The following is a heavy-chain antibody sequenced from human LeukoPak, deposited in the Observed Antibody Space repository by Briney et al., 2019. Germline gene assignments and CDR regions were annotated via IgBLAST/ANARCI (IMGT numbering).Heavy chain of an antibody. CDR1: GFTFSSYA. CDR3: AKDPWVEVGATDYFDY. V-gene: IGHV3-23*01. D-gene: IGHD1-26*01. Sequence: GGSLRLSCAASGFTFSSYAMSWVRQAPGKGLEWVSVISGSGDSTYYADSVKGRFTISRDNSKNTLYLQMNSLRAEDTAVYYCAKDPWVEVGATDYFDYWGQGTLVTVSS. J-gene: IGHJ4*02. CDR2: ISGSGDST.